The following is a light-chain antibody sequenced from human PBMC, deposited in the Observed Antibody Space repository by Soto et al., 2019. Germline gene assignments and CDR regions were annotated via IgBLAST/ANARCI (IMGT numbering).Light chain of an antibody. Sequence: EIVMTQSPATLSVPPGERATLSCRASQSVSSNLAWYQQKPGQAPRLLIYGASTRATGVPARFSGSGSGTEFTLTISSLQSEDFAVYYCQQYNNWPKTFGKGTKV. V-gene: IGKV3-15*01. CDR3: QQYNNWPKT. J-gene: IGKJ1*01. CDR2: GAS. CDR1: QSVSSN.